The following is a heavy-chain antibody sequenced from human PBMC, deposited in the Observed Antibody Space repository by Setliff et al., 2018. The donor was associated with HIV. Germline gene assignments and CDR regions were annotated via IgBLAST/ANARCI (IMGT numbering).Heavy chain of an antibody. Sequence: PSETLSLTCAVYGETFNDFYWSWIRQAPGKGLEWIGEIKPSEGTKNNPSLKSRVTMSVDTSKKQFSLKLTSVTAADTGVYYCARGGGITWKSYSFDYWGQGTLVTVSS. CDR3: ARGGGITWKSYSFDY. CDR1: GETFNDFY. J-gene: IGHJ4*02. V-gene: IGHV4-34*01. D-gene: IGHD3-10*01. CDR2: IKPSEGT.